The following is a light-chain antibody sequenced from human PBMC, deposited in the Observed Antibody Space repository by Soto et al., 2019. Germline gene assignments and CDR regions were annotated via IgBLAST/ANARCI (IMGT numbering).Light chain of an antibody. V-gene: IGKV3-15*01. Sequence: IVIKLSPPTLSVYPGERASISCRASQSVSGKLAWYQQTRGQAPRLLIYGASTRATGVPARFSGSGSGTEFTLTISNLQSEDFAVYHCQQYAKWPRTFGQGTKVDIK. J-gene: IGKJ1*01. CDR3: QQYAKWPRT. CDR2: GAS. CDR1: QSVSGK.